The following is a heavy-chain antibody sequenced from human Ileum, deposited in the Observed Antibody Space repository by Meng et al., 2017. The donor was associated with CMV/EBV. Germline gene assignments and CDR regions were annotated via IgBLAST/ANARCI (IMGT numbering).Heavy chain of an antibody. CDR2: ISYDGSNK. D-gene: IGHD6-19*01. V-gene: IGHV3-30*18. J-gene: IGHJ4*02. Sequence: SGGAYELTLSSYDMHWVRQAPGKGLEWVAVISYDGSNKYYADSVKGRFTISRDNSNNTLYLQMNSLRTEDTAVYYCAKDTLSGSSGWFDYWGQGTLVTVS. CDR1: ELTLSSYD. CDR3: AKDTLSGSSGWFDY.